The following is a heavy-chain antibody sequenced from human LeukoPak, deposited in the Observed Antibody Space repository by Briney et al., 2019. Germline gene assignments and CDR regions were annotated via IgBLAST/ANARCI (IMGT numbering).Heavy chain of an antibody. CDR2: TNGDGSDT. Sequence: GGSLRLSCAASGFTLSNSWLHWVRQAPGKGLVWVSRTNGDGSDTSYADSVKGRFTISRDSATNTLYLQMNSLRAEDTAIYYCVRDGEYSHGIDFDYWGQGTLVTVSP. CDR3: VRDGEYSHGIDFDY. CDR1: GFTLSNSW. J-gene: IGHJ4*02. V-gene: IGHV3-74*01. D-gene: IGHD5-18*01.